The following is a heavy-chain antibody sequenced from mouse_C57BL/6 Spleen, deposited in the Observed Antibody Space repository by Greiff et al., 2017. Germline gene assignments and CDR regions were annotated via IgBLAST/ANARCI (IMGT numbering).Heavy chain of an antibody. V-gene: IGHV4-1*01. CDR3: ARPYSSYAMDY. J-gene: IGHJ4*01. Sequence: EVKLLESGGGLVQPGGSLKLSCAASGIDFSRYWMSWVRRAPGKGLEWIGEINPDSSTINYAPSLKDKFIISIDNAKNTLYLQMSKVRSEETALYYCARPYSSYAMDYWGQGTSVTVSS. D-gene: IGHD2-5*01. CDR2: INPDSSTI. CDR1: GIDFSRYW.